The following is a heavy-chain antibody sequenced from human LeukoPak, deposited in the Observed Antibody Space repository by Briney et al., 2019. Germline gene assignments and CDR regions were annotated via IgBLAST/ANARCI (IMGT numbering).Heavy chain of an antibody. D-gene: IGHD5-12*01. CDR1: GYTFTDYY. CDR2: INSNSGAT. CDR3: ARDGSLAY. V-gene: IGHV1-2*02. Sequence: ASAKGSCKASGYTFTDYYIHWVRQAPGQGLEWMGWINSNSGATNYAQKFQGRVTMTRDTSISTAYMELTRLGSDDTAVYYCARDGSLAYWGQGTLVTVSS. J-gene: IGHJ4*02.